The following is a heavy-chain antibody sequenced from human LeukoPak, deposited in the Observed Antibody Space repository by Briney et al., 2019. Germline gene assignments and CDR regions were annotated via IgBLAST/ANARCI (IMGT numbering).Heavy chain of an antibody. D-gene: IGHD6-13*01. V-gene: IGHV3-23*01. CDR3: AKPLHGAAGNYYYYYMDV. CDR1: GFTFSSYG. Sequence: PGGSLRLSCAASGFTFSSYGMSWVRQAPGKGLEWVSAISGSGGSTYYADSVKGRFTISRDNSKNTLYLQMNSLRAEDTAVYYCAKPLHGAAGNYYYYYMDVWGKGTTVTISS. J-gene: IGHJ6*03. CDR2: ISGSGGST.